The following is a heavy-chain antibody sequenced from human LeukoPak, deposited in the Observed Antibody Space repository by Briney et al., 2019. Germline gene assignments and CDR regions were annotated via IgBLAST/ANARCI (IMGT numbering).Heavy chain of an antibody. J-gene: IGHJ4*02. Sequence: GESPKISCRGSGYTFTNYWIGWVRQMSGKGLEWMGIIYPGDSDTRYSPSFQGQVTISADKSISTAYLQWSSLKASDTAMYYCARHYSSSSDELGYWGQGTLVTVSS. CDR2: IYPGDSDT. D-gene: IGHD6-6*01. V-gene: IGHV5-51*01. CDR1: GYTFTNYW. CDR3: ARHYSSSSDELGY.